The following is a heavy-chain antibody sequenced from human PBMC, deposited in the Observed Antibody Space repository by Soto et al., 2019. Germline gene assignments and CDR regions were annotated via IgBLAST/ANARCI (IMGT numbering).Heavy chain of an antibody. D-gene: IGHD2-21*02. CDR3: ATKRTQVVTQAYFDN. CDR2: IYYSGRT. Sequence: SETLSLTCIVSGESISSSSYYWGWIRQPPGKGLEWIGSIYYSGRTYYNPSFKSRVTISIDTSKNQFSLKLSSVTATDTAVYYCATKRTQVVTQAYFDNWGQGALVTVSS. V-gene: IGHV4-39*01. CDR1: GESISSSSYY. J-gene: IGHJ4*02.